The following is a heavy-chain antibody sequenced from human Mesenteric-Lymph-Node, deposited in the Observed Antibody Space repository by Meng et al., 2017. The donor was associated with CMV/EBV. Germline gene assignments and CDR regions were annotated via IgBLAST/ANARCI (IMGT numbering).Heavy chain of an antibody. D-gene: IGHD6-13*01. J-gene: IGHJ4*02. V-gene: IGHV1-2*02. CDR3: ARIGARIIAAAGTSGVDY. CDR2: INPNSGGT. CDR1: GYTFTGHY. Sequence: ASVKVSCKASGYTFTGHYMHWVRQAPGQGLEWMGWINPNSGGTNYAQKFQGRVTMTRDTSISTAYMELSRLRSDDTAVYYCARIGARIIAAAGTSGVDYWGQGTLVTVSS.